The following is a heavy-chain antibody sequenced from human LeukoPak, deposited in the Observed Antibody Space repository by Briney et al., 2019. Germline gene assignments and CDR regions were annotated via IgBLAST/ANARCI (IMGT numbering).Heavy chain of an antibody. V-gene: IGHV3-30*02. D-gene: IGHD2-15*01. Sequence: GGSLRLSCAASGFTFSSYGMHWVRQAPGKGLEGVAFIRYDGRNKYYADSVKGRFTISRDNSKNTLYLQMNSLRAEDTAVYYCALLLVADLLDPWGQGTLVTVSS. J-gene: IGHJ5*02. CDR1: GFTFSSYG. CDR2: IRYDGRNK. CDR3: ALLLVADLLDP.